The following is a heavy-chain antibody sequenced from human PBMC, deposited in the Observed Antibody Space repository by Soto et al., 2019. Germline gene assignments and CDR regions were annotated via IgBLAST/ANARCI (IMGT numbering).Heavy chain of an antibody. D-gene: IGHD3-22*01. CDR1: GYTFTSYG. CDR2: ISAYNGNT. Sequence: ASVKVSCKASGYTFTSYGISWVRQAPGQGLEWMGWISAYNGNTNYAQKLQGRVTMTTDTSTSTAYMELRSLRSDDTAVYYCARDTPDYYDSSGYGNWGQGTLVTVSS. J-gene: IGHJ4*02. CDR3: ARDTPDYYDSSGYGN. V-gene: IGHV1-18*01.